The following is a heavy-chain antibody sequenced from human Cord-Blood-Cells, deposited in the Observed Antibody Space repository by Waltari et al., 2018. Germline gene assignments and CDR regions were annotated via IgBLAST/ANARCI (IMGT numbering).Heavy chain of an antibody. CDR2: IKSKTDGGTT. J-gene: IGHJ4*02. D-gene: IGHD1-26*01. CDR1: GFTFSNAW. CDR3: TRYFSSGSYYVDY. Sequence: EVQLVESGGGLVKPGGSLRLSCAASGFTFSNAWMSWVRQAPGKGLEWVGRIKSKTDGGTTDYAAPVKGRLTISRDDSKNTLYLQMNSLKTEDTAVYYCTRYFSSGSYYVDYWGQGTLVTVSS. V-gene: IGHV3-15*01.